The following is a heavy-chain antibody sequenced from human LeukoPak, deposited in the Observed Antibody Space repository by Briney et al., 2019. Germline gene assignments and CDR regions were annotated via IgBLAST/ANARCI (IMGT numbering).Heavy chain of an antibody. Sequence: ASVKVSCKASGYTFTGYYMHWVRQAPGQGLEWMGWINPNSGGTNYAQKFQGRVTMTRNTSISTAYMELSSLKSEDTAVYYCARGTSGIAVAGTSNCFDPWGQGTLVTVSS. J-gene: IGHJ5*02. CDR2: INPNSGGT. V-gene: IGHV1-2*02. D-gene: IGHD6-19*01. CDR1: GYTFTGYY. CDR3: ARGTSGIAVAGTSNCFDP.